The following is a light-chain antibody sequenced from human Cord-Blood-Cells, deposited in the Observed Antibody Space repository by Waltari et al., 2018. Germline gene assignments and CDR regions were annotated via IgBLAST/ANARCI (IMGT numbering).Light chain of an antibody. CDR3: QQYNNWPWT. CDR1: QSVSSN. V-gene: IGKV3-15*01. J-gene: IGKJ1*01. Sequence: EIVMTQSPATLSVSPGERATRSCRASQSVSSNLAWYQQTPGQAPRLLIYGASTRATGIPARFSGSGSGTEFTLTISSLQSEDFAVYYCQQYNNWPWTFGQGTKVEIK. CDR2: GAS.